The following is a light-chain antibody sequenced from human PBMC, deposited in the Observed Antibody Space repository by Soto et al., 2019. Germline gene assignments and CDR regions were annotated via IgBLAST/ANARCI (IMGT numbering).Light chain of an antibody. Sequence: DIQMTQSPSTLSASVGASVTITCRASQSISNWLAWYQQKPGKAPKVLIYEASSLESGVPSRFSGTGFGTEFTLTISSLQPDDFATYYCQQYNSYSTFGQGTKLEIK. CDR3: QQYNSYST. J-gene: IGKJ2*01. V-gene: IGKV1-5*03. CDR2: EAS. CDR1: QSISNW.